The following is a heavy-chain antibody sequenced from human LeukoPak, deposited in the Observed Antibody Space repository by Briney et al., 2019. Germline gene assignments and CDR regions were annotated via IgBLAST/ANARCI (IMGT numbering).Heavy chain of an antibody. CDR3: TEGDSSGYYDY. D-gene: IGHD3-22*01. V-gene: IGHV3-23*03. CDR2: IYSGGDT. Sequence: GGSLRLSCAASGFTFSCCAMHWVRQAPGKGLEWVSVIYSGGDTYYADSVKGRFTISRDKSKNTLFLQMNSLRAEDTAVYCATEGDSSGYYDYWGQGTLVTVSS. J-gene: IGHJ4*02. CDR1: GFTFSCCA.